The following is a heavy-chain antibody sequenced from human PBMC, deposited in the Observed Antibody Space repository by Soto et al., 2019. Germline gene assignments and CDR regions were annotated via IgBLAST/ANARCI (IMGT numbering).Heavy chain of an antibody. V-gene: IGHV3-23*01. D-gene: IGHD6-19*01. Sequence: QTGGSLRLSCAASGFTFSSYAMSWVRQAPGKGLEWVSAISGSGGSTYYADSVKGRFTISRDNSKNTLYLQMNSLRAEGTAVYYCAKDKIAVAGFPNWFDPWGQGTLVTVSS. J-gene: IGHJ5*02. CDR2: ISGSGGST. CDR3: AKDKIAVAGFPNWFDP. CDR1: GFTFSSYA.